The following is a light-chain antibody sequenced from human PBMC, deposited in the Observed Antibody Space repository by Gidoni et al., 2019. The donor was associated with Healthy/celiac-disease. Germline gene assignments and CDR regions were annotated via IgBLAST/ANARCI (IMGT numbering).Light chain of an antibody. CDR1: QSVSSN. Sequence: IVMTQSPATLSVSPGERATLACRASQSVSSNLAWYQQKPGQAPRLLIYGASTRATGIPARFSGSGSGTEFTLTISSLQSEDFAVYYCQHYNNWPLFTFGPGTKVDIK. CDR2: GAS. J-gene: IGKJ3*01. V-gene: IGKV3-15*01. CDR3: QHYNNWPLFT.